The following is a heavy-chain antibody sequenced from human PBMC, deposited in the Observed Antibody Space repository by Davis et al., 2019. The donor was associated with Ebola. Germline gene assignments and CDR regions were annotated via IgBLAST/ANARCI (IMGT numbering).Heavy chain of an antibody. V-gene: IGHV4-59*12. CDR2: IYDSGTT. CDR1: GGSISYYY. Sequence: SETLSLTCTVSGGSISYYYWSWVRQPPGKGLEWIGYIYDSGTTNYNPSLKSRVTMSVDASKNQFSLKLSSVTAADTAVYYCARVRGEGYSSSWYPPLNWFDPWGQGTLVTVSS. J-gene: IGHJ5*02. CDR3: ARVRGEGYSSSWYPPLNWFDP. D-gene: IGHD6-13*01.